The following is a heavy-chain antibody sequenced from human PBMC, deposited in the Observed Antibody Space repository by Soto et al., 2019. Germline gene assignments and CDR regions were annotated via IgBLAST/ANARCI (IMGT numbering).Heavy chain of an antibody. D-gene: IGHD3-22*01. Sequence: GGSLRLSCAASEFTFSSYAMSWVRQAPGKGLEWVSAISGSGGSTYYADSVKGRFTIPRDNSKNTLYLQMNSLRAEDTAVYYCAKDYYDSSGYHPDQSSRDYWGQGTLVTVSS. CDR2: ISGSGGST. CDR1: EFTFSSYA. CDR3: AKDYYDSSGYHPDQSSRDY. V-gene: IGHV3-23*01. J-gene: IGHJ4*02.